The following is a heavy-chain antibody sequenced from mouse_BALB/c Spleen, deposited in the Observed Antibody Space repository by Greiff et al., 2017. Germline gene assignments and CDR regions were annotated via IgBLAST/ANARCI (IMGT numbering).Heavy chain of an antibody. CDR3: ARGLRGAMDY. CDR1: GFSLSTSGMG. D-gene: IGHD1-1*01. CDR2: IYWDDDK. Sequence: QVTLKESGPGILQPSQTLSLTCSFSGFSLSTSGMGVSWIRQPSGKGLEWLAHIYWDDDKRYNPSLKSRLTISKDTSSNQVFLKITSVDTADTATYYCARGLRGAMDYWGQGTTLTVSS. J-gene: IGHJ2*01. V-gene: IGHV8-12*01.